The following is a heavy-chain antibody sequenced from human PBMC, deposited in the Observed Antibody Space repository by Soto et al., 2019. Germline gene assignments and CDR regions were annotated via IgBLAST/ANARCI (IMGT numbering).Heavy chain of an antibody. J-gene: IGHJ4*02. Sequence: QVQLVESGGGVVHPGTSLRLPWVGPEFTFRTYVIHWARQAPGKGLGWVALTSYDGSNKYYDDSVKGRFTISRDNSRNTVDLQMDSLRLEDTALYYCARWGTTGGLDVWGQGTLVSVSS. D-gene: IGHD3-16*01. CDR2: TSYDGSNK. CDR1: EFTFRTYV. V-gene: IGHV3-30*19. CDR3: ARWGTTGGLDV.